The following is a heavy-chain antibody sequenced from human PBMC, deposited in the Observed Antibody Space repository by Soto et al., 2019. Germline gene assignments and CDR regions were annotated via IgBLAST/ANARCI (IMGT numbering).Heavy chain of an antibody. CDR1: GGTFSSYA. CDR3: ARVPLTTGTRGLYYYYGMDV. Sequence: ASVKVSCKASGGTFSSYAISWVRQAPGQGLEWIGGIIPIFGTANYAQKFQGRVTITADESTSTAYMELSSLRSEDTAVYYCARVPLTTGTRGLYYYYGMDVWGQGTTVTVSS. D-gene: IGHD4-17*01. J-gene: IGHJ6*02. CDR2: IIPIFGTA. V-gene: IGHV1-69*13.